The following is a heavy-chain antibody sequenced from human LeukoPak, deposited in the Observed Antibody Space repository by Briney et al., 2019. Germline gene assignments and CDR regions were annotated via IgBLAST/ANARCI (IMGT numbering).Heavy chain of an antibody. J-gene: IGHJ4*02. V-gene: IGHV3-21*01. CDR2: ISSTSNDI. Sequence: GGSLRLSYAASGFTFSTSWMSWVRQAPGKGLEWVSSISSTSNDIYYVDSVKGRFTISRDNAKNSLYLQMNSLRAEDTAVYYCTRDRAEYYFDYWGQGTLVTVSP. CDR1: GFTFSTSW. D-gene: IGHD6-6*01. CDR3: TRDRAEYYFDY.